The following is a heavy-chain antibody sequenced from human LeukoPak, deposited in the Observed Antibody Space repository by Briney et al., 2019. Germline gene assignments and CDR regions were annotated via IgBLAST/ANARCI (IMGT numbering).Heavy chain of an antibody. CDR1: GFTFSSYS. D-gene: IGHD4-17*01. CDR2: IYSGGST. Sequence: GGSLRLSCAASGFTFSSYSMNWVRQAPGKGLEWVSLIYSGGSTYYADSVKGRFTISRDNSKNTLYLQMNSLRAEDTAVYYCAKDRGLRTPGLWGQGTLVTVSS. CDR3: AKDRGLRTPGL. J-gene: IGHJ4*02. V-gene: IGHV3-23*03.